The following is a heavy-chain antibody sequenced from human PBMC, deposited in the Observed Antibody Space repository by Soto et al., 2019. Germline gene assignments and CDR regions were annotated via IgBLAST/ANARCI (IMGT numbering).Heavy chain of an antibody. CDR1: GFSLTTSGVG. Sequence: QITLKESCPTLVKPTPTLTLTCTFSGFSLTTSGVGLCWLRQPPGNALHWLAVIYWDDDKRYSPSLKSRLTITHDTSKNQVVLRMINMDPLDTGTYSCAYSRYRAVAGYWNYWGQGTLVTVS. J-gene: IGHJ4*02. CDR3: AYSRYRAVAGYWNY. V-gene: IGHV2-5*02. CDR2: IYWDDDK. D-gene: IGHD6-19*01.